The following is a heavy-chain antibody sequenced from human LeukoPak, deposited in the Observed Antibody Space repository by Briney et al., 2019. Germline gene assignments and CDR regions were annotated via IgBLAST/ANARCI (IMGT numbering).Heavy chain of an antibody. D-gene: IGHD3-22*01. CDR1: GFTFSTYAGFTFSTYA. Sequence: GGSLRLSCAASGFTFSTYAGFTFSTYAMSWVRQAPGKGLEWVSTIRGDGYTYYADSVKGRFTISRDNAKNSLYLQMNSLRAEDTAVYYCARAANYDSSGYPDAFDIWGQGTMVTVSS. V-gene: IGHV3-21*01. CDR2: IRGDGYT. CDR3: ARAANYDSSGYPDAFDI. J-gene: IGHJ3*02.